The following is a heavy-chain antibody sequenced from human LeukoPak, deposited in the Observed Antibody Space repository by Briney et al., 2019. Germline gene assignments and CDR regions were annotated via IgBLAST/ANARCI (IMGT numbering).Heavy chain of an antibody. CDR2: ISYDGSNK. J-gene: IGHJ4*02. D-gene: IGHD6-13*01. V-gene: IGHV3-30*03. CDR3: AREGGSSHFDY. CDR1: GFTFSSYG. Sequence: GGSLRLSCAASGFTFSSYGMHWVRQAPGKGLEWVAVISYDGSNKYYVDSVKGRFTISRDNSKNTLYLQMNSLRAEDTAVYYCAREGGSSHFDYWGQGTLVTVSS.